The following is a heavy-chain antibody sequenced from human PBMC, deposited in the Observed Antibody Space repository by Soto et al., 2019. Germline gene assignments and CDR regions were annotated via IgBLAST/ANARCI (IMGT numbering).Heavy chain of an antibody. D-gene: IGHD6-13*01. Sequence: VQLVESGGGLVQPGGSLRLSCAASGFTFSNYDMHWVRQVTGKGLEWVSAIGAAGDTYYPDSVTGRFTISRENAKNSLYLQMNSLRDEDTAVYYCASGGWGSSWYEGGSRIDYWGQGALVTVSS. CDR3: ASGGWGSSWYEGGSRIDY. CDR2: IGAAGDT. V-gene: IGHV3-13*01. CDR1: GFTFSNYD. J-gene: IGHJ4*02.